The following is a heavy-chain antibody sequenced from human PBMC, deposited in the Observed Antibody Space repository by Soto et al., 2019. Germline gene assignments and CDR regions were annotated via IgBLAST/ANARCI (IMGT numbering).Heavy chain of an antibody. D-gene: IGHD3-10*01. Sequence: QVQLVQSGAEVKKPGSSVKVSCKASGGTFSRYAISWVRQAPGQGLEWMGGIIPIFGTANYAQKFQGRVTITADESTSTAYMELSSLRSEDTAVYYCARAGGGSGMWIYYYGMDVWGQGTTVTVSS. V-gene: IGHV1-69*12. CDR3: ARAGGGSGMWIYYYGMDV. CDR1: GGTFSRYA. CDR2: IIPIFGTA. J-gene: IGHJ6*02.